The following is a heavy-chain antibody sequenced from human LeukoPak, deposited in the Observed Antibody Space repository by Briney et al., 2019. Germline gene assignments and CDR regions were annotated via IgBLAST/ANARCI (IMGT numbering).Heavy chain of an antibody. CDR3: ARGRSSTSPITFDY. CDR1: GYPISSGYY. J-gene: IGHJ4*02. D-gene: IGHD2-2*01. Sequence: SETLSLTCTVSGYPISSGYYWGWIRQPPGKGLEWIGSIYHSGSTYYNPSLKSRVTISVDTSKNQFSLKLSSVPAADTAVYYCARGRSSTSPITFDYWGQGTLVTVSS. V-gene: IGHV4-38-2*02. CDR2: IYHSGST.